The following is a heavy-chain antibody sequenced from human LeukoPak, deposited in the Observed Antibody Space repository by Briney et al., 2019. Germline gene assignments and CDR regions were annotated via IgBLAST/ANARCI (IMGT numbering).Heavy chain of an antibody. CDR2: IYYSGST. CDR1: GGSISSHY. V-gene: IGHV4-59*08. Sequence: PSETLSLTCTVSGGSISSHYWNWIRQPPGKGLEWIGYIYYSGSTNYNPSLKSRVTISVDTSKNQFSLKLSSVTAADTAVYYCARSRDGYVDYWGQGTLVTVSS. D-gene: IGHD5-24*01. J-gene: IGHJ4*02. CDR3: ARSRDGYVDY.